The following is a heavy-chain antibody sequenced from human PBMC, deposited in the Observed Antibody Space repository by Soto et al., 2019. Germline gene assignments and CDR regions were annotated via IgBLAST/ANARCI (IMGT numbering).Heavy chain of an antibody. CDR1: GYTFTSYG. D-gene: IGHD3-22*01. J-gene: IGHJ3*02. V-gene: IGHV1-18*04. Sequence: ASVQVSCTASGYTFTSYGISWVRQAPGQGLEWRGWISAYNGNTNYAQKLQGRVTMTTDTSTSTAYMELRSLRSDDTAVYYCARGYYYDTLGAFDIWGQGTMVTVSS. CDR2: ISAYNGNT. CDR3: ARGYYYDTLGAFDI.